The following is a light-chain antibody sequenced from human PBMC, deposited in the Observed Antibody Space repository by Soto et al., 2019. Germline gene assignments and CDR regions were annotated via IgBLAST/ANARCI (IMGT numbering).Light chain of an antibody. CDR1: QSVNSY. V-gene: IGKV3-11*01. CDR3: QQRRDWPLT. J-gene: IGKJ4*01. CDR2: DAS. Sequence: EIVLTQSPATLSLSPGERATLSCRTSQSVNSYLAWFQQKPGQPPRLLIYDASNRATGIPARFSGSGSGTDFTLTISSLEPEDFAVYYCQQRRDWPLTFGGGIKVEMK.